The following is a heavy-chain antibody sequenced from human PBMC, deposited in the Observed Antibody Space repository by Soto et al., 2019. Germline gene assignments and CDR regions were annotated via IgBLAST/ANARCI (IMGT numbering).Heavy chain of an antibody. J-gene: IGHJ5*01. CDR2: LDPSSTYI. V-gene: IGHV3-21*02. Sequence: EVQLVESGGGLVKPGGSLRLSCAASGFTFSAYTMNWVRQAPGKGLEWVSSLDPSSTYIYYADSVKGRFTLSRDNAKNPLFLRLNSLRGDDTALYYCVRGSYGDYDSWGQGTLVTVSS. CDR1: GFTFSAYT. CDR3: VRGSYGDYDS. D-gene: IGHD4-17*01.